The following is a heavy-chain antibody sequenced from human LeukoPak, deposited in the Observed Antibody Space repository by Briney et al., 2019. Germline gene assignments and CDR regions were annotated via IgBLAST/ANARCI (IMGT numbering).Heavy chain of an antibody. D-gene: IGHD3-10*01. CDR1: GFTFSSYA. CDR3: TREGRDDF. CDR2: INSNGHTI. J-gene: IGHJ4*02. V-gene: IGHV3-48*03. Sequence: GGSLRLSCAGSGFTFSSYAMTWVRQAPGKGLEWVSYINSNGHTIYYAASVKGRFTISRDNAKNSLYLQMNSLRAEDTAVYYCTREGRDDFWGQGTLVTVSS.